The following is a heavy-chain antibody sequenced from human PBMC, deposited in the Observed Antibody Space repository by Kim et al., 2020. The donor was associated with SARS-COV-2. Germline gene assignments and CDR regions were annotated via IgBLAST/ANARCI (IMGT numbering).Heavy chain of an antibody. Sequence: GGSLRLSCAASGFTFSSYGMHWVRQAPGKGLEWVAVISYDGSNKYYADSVKGRFTISRDNSKNTLYLQMNSLRAEDTAVYYCAKPPHARDGYIEYYFDYWGQGTLVTVSS. V-gene: IGHV3-30*18. CDR3: AKPPHARDGYIEYYFDY. CDR1: GFTFSSYG. D-gene: IGHD5-12*01. J-gene: IGHJ4*02. CDR2: ISYDGSNK.